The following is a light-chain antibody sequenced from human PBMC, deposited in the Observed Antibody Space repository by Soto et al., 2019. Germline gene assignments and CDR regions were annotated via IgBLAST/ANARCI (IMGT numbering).Light chain of an antibody. J-gene: IGKJ5*01. V-gene: IGKV1-39*01. CDR1: QSISTF. CDR3: QQSYLTPIT. CDR2: AAS. Sequence: QMTQSPSSLSASVGDRVTITCRASQSISTFLHWYHQKPGKAPKLLIYAASTLQSGVPSRFSGSGSGTDYTLTISSLQPEDFATYFCQQSYLTPITFGQGTRLEIK.